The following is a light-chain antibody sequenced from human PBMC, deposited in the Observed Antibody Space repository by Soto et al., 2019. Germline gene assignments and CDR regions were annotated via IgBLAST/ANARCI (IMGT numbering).Light chain of an antibody. V-gene: IGLV1-44*01. CDR3: ATWDDSLKSPL. CDR1: SFNIGSET. J-gene: IGLJ2*01. CDR2: SND. Sequence: QSVLTQPPSASGTPGQTITISCSGSSFNIGSETVHWYQQFPGTAPKLLIYSNDQRPSGVPDRFSGSKAGTSASLAISGLQFEDEADYYCATWDDSLKSPLFGGGTKLTVL.